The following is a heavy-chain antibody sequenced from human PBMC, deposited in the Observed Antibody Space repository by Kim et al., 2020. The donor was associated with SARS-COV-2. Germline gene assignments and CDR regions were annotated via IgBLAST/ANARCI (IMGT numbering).Heavy chain of an antibody. CDR3: ARVRFGEGFDY. J-gene: IGHJ4*02. D-gene: IGHD3-10*01. V-gene: IGHV4-59*01. Sequence: TYNPPLKSGVTISVDTSKTRFSRKLSAVTAADTAVYYWARVRFGEGFDYWGQGTLVTVSS.